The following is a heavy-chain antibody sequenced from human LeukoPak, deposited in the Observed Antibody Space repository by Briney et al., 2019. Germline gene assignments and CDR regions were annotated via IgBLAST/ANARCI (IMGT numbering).Heavy chain of an antibody. CDR2: MRSDGSDE. V-gene: IGHV3-30*02. CDR1: GFSFRSSA. Sequence: GGSLRLSCAASGFSFRSSAMHWVRQAPGKGLEWMAFMRSDGSDEHYADSVKGRFTISRDNSHNTLYLQMNSLHSEDTAVYYCAKDLGLQVGASPFDYWGQGTMVTVSS. CDR3: AKDLGLQVGASPFDY. J-gene: IGHJ4*02. D-gene: IGHD1-26*01.